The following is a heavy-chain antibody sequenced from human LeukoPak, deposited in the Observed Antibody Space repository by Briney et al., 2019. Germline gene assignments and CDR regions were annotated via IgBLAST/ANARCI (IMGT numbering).Heavy chain of an antibody. CDR2: IRGSGGST. CDR3: AKGGITMIVVVIQHYFDY. D-gene: IGHD3-22*01. Sequence: GGPLRLSCAAPVFPFSSHPMSWVRHSPGEGVVWVSDIRGSGGSTYYAYSVKGRFTISRDNSKNTLYLQMNSLRAEDTAVYYCAKGGITMIVVVIQHYFDYWGQGTLITVSS. CDR1: VFPFSSHP. V-gene: IGHV3-23*01. J-gene: IGHJ4*02.